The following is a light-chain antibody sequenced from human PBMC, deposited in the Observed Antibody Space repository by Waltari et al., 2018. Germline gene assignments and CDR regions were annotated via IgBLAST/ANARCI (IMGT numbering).Light chain of an antibody. CDR3: VLYMGGGIL. Sequence: QTVVTQEPSFSVSPGGTVPLTCCLRSGSVSTTYYPSWYQQTPGQAPRPLIYSTNTRSSGVPDRISGSILGNKAALTITGAQADDESDYYCVLYMGGGILFGGGTKLTVL. CDR1: SGSVSTTYY. J-gene: IGLJ3*02. CDR2: STN. V-gene: IGLV8-61*01.